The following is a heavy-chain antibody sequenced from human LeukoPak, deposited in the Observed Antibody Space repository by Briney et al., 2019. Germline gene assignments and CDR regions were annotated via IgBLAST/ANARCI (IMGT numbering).Heavy chain of an antibody. Sequence: SETLSLTCTVSGGSINTYFWNWIRQPPGKGLEWIGYIHYSGSTNYNPSLKSRVTISLDRSKKQFSLRLSSVTAADTAVYYCARARGYCGGDCYSYFDYWGQGTLVTVSS. CDR2: IHYSGST. CDR1: GGSINTYF. CDR3: ARARGYCGGDCYSYFDY. V-gene: IGHV4-59*12. D-gene: IGHD2-21*02. J-gene: IGHJ4*02.